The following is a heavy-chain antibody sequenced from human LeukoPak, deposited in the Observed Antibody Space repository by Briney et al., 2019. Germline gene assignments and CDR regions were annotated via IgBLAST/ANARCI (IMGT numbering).Heavy chain of an antibody. CDR1: GFTFSSYE. Sequence: PGGSLRLSCAASGFTFSSYEMNWVRQAPGKGLEWVSYISSSGSTIYYADSVKGRFTISRDNAKNSLYLQMNSLRAEDTAVYYCAKEKGKYYYDSSGYYGNYYYYYYMDVWGKGTTVTVSS. CDR2: ISSSGSTI. V-gene: IGHV3-48*03. CDR3: AKEKGKYYYDSSGYYGNYYYYYYMDV. D-gene: IGHD3-22*01. J-gene: IGHJ6*03.